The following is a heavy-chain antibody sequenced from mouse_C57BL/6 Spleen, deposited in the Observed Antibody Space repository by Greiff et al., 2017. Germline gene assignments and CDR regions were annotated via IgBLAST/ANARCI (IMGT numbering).Heavy chain of an antibody. Sequence: EVMLVESGGGLVKPGGSLKLSCAASGFTFRDYGMHWVRQAPEKGLEWVAYISSGSSTIYYADTVKGRFTISRDNAKNTLFLQMTSLRSEDTAMYYCARPVYYGSRGAMDYWGQGTSVTVSS. J-gene: IGHJ4*01. CDR2: ISSGSSTI. CDR1: GFTFRDYG. CDR3: ARPVYYGSRGAMDY. V-gene: IGHV5-17*01. D-gene: IGHD1-1*01.